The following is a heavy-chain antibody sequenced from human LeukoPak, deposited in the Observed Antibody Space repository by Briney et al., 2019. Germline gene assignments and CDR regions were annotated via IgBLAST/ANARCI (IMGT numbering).Heavy chain of an antibody. CDR2: INPNSGGT. D-gene: IGHD5-12*01. Sequence: GASVKVSCKASGYTFTGYYMHWVRQAPGQGLEWMGWINPNSGGTNYAQKFQGRVTMTRDTSISTAYMELSRLRSDDTAVYYCARDRGYSGYDLYYYYYMDVWGKGTTVTVSS. CDR1: GYTFTGYY. CDR3: ARDRGYSGYDLYYYYYMDV. J-gene: IGHJ6*03. V-gene: IGHV1-2*02.